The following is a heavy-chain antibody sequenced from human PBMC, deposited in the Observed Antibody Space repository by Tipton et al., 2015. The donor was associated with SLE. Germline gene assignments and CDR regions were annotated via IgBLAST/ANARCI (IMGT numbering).Heavy chain of an antibody. D-gene: IGHD3-10*01. Sequence: SLRLSCAAFGLSFSNYGMHWVRQAPGKGLEWVAVIWYDGSNKYYADSVKGRFTISRDNSKNTLYLQMNSLRAEDTAVYYCALSFGELFTFDYWGQGTLGTVSS. CDR1: GLSFSNYG. CDR3: ALSFGELFTFDY. CDR2: IWYDGSNK. J-gene: IGHJ4*02. V-gene: IGHV3-33*08.